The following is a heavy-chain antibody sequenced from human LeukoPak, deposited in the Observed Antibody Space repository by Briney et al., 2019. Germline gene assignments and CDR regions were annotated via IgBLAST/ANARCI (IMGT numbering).Heavy chain of an antibody. CDR1: GGSISSYY. D-gene: IGHD6-19*01. J-gene: IGHJ4*02. Sequence: SEPLSLTCTVSGGSISSYYWSWIRQPPGKGLEWIGYIYYSGSTNYNPSLKSRVTISVDTSKNQFSLKLSSVTAADTAVYYCASRSVAGTFDYWGQGTLVTVSS. CDR2: IYYSGST. V-gene: IGHV4-59*01. CDR3: ASRSVAGTFDY.